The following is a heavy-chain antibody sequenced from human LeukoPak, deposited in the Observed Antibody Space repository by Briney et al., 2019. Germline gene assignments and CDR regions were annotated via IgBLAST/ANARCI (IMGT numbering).Heavy chain of an antibody. CDR2: IWSDGTNQ. D-gene: IGHD4-11*01. J-gene: IGHJ4*02. CDR1: KFTFRHYG. V-gene: IGHV3-33*06. Sequence: PGRSLRLSCAPSKFTFRHYGMHWVPQAPAERLQWGAVIWSDGTNQYSADSAKGPFTIPRENSKTMAYLQITSLRPDDTRVYHCAKDAQRGFDYSNSLEYWGQGALVIVSS. CDR3: AKDAQRGFDYSNSLEY.